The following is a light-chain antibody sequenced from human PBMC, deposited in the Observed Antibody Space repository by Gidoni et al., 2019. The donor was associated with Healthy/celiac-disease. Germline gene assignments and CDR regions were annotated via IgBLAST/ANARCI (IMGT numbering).Light chain of an antibody. CDR2: QDS. Sequence: SYELPQPPSVSVSPGQTASITCSGDKLGDRYACWYQQKTGQSPVLVIYQDSKRPSGIPERFSGSNSGNTATLTISGTQAMDEADYYCQAWDSSTWVFGGGTKLTVL. CDR3: QAWDSSTWV. V-gene: IGLV3-1*01. CDR1: KLGDRY. J-gene: IGLJ3*02.